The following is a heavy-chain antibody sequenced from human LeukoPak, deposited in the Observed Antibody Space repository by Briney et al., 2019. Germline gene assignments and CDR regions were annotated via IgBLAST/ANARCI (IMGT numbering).Heavy chain of an antibody. Sequence: SETLSLTCAVYGGSFSGYYWSWIRQPPEKGLEWIGEINHSGSTNYNPSLTSRVTISLDTSKNQVSLKLSSVTAADTAVYYCARTPLIQLGLFDYWGQGTLVTVSS. V-gene: IGHV4-34*01. CDR2: INHSGST. CDR3: ARTPLIQLGLFDY. J-gene: IGHJ4*02. CDR1: GGSFSGYY. D-gene: IGHD5-18*01.